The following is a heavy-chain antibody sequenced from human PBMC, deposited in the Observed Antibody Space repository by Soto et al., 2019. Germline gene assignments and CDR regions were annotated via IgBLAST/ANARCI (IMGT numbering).Heavy chain of an antibody. Sequence: QVQLMQSGAEVKKPGSSVKVSCKASGGTFSTYHINWVRQAPGQGLGWMGRIIPILGIENYAQKFQGTVALTAYKSTSTTYMELSSLRSEDTAIYYCTSGSPCTTSRCYSYFATWGQGILVTVSS. CDR2: IIPILGIE. D-gene: IGHD2-8*01. CDR1: GGTFSTYH. CDR3: TSGSPCTTSRCYSYFAT. J-gene: IGHJ4*02. V-gene: IGHV1-69*02.